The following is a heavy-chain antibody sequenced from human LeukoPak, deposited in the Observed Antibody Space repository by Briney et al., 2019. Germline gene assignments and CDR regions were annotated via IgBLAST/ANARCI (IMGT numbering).Heavy chain of an antibody. J-gene: IGHJ2*01. D-gene: IGHD4-23*01. CDR2: IYYSGST. Sequence: PSETLSLTCTVSGGSISSSSYYWGWIRQPPGKGLEWIGSIYYSGSTYYNPSLKSRVTISVDTSKNQFSLKLSSVTAADTAVYYCARHYGGKSVETNYWYFDLWGRGTLVTVSS. CDR3: ARHYGGKSVETNYWYFDL. V-gene: IGHV4-39*01. CDR1: GGSISSSSYY.